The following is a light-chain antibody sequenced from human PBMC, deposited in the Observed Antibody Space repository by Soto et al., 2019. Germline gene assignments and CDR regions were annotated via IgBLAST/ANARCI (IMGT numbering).Light chain of an antibody. CDR2: EVN. J-gene: IGLJ1*01. CDR3: QTSDSRLFGLI. V-gene: IGLV2-8*01. CDR1: SSDVGAYDY. Sequence: QSALTQPPSASGSPGQSVPISCTGTSSDVGAYDYVCWYQQHPGKAPKLMIYEVNKRPSGVPDRFSGSKSGNTASLTVSGLQAGDEADYYCQTSDSRLFGLIFGTGTKVTVL.